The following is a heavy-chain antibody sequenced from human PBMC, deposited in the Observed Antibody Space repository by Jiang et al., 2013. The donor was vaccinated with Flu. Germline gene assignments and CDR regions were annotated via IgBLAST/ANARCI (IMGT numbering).Heavy chain of an antibody. CDR2: ISAYNGNT. D-gene: IGHD3-22*01. CDR3: ASLYDSSGYYDPGAFDI. CDR1: GYTFTSYG. V-gene: IGHV1-18*01. J-gene: IGHJ3*02. Sequence: AEVKKPGAVSEGLRARRSGYTFTSYGISWVRQAPGQGLEWMGWISAYNGNTNYAQKLQGRVTMTTDTSTSTAYMELRSLRSDDTAVYYCASLYDSSGYYDPGAFDIWGQGTMVTVSS.